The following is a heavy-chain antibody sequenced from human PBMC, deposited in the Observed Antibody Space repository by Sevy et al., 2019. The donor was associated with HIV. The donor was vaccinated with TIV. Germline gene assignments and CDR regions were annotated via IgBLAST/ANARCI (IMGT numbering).Heavy chain of an antibody. Sequence: GGSLRHSCAASGFSVSSNYMSWVRLAPGKGPEWVSVLYSGGRISYADSVQGRFTISRDNSKNTLYLQMNSLRAEDTAVYYCAREDIVLGEDNYYGMDVWGQGTTVTVSS. CDR1: GFSVSSNY. CDR2: LYSGGRI. CDR3: AREDIVLGEDNYYGMDV. J-gene: IGHJ6*02. V-gene: IGHV3-53*01. D-gene: IGHD3-16*01.